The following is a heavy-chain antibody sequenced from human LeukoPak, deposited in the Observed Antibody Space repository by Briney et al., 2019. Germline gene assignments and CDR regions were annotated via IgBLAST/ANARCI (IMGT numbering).Heavy chain of an antibody. CDR1: GYTFTEYY. J-gene: IGHJ4*02. CDR3: ARVVGGNYYGSETDDY. Sequence: AGVKVSCKTSGYTFTEYYIHWVRQAPGQRREWMGWINPNSAGTTYAQEFQGRVIMTRDTSISTAYMEVSRLRSDDTAVYYCARVVGGNYYGSETDDYWGQGTLVTVSS. CDR2: INPNSAGT. D-gene: IGHD3-10*01. V-gene: IGHV1-2*02.